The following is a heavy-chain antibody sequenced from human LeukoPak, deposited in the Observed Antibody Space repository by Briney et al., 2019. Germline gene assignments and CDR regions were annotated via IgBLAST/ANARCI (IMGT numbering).Heavy chain of an antibody. CDR2: INPSGGST. CDR3: ARTYYYGSGSYSEYYFDY. CDR1: GYTFTSYY. V-gene: IGHV1-46*01. Sequence: ASVKVSFKASGYTFTSYYMHWVRQAPGQGLEWMGIINPSGGSTSYAQKFQGRVTMTRDTSTSTVYMELSSLRSEDTAVYYCARTYYYGSGSYSEYYFDYWGQGTLVTVSS. D-gene: IGHD3-10*01. J-gene: IGHJ4*02.